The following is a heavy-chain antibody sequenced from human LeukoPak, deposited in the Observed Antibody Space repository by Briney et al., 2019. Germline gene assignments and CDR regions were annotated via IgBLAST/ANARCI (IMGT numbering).Heavy chain of an antibody. V-gene: IGHV4-34*01. CDR1: GGSFSGYY. D-gene: IGHD6-13*01. Sequence: SETLSLTCAVYGGSFSGYYWSWIRQPPGKGLEWIGEINHSGSTNYNPSLKSRVTISVDTSKNQFSLKLSSVTAADTAVYYCARFATGSSWPYYYYYYMDVWGKGTTVTISS. J-gene: IGHJ6*03. CDR3: ARFATGSSWPYYYYYYMDV. CDR2: INHSGST.